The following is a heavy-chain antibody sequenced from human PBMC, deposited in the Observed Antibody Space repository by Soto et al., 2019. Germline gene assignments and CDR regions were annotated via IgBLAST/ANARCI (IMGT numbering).Heavy chain of an antibody. Sequence: SLKISCAASGFTFDDYAMHWVRQAPGKGLEWVSGISWNSGSIGYADSVKGRFTISRDNAKNSLYLQMNSLRAEDTALYYCAKGGITIFGVPFDIWGQGTMVTVSS. CDR3: AKGGITIFGVPFDI. V-gene: IGHV3-9*01. CDR1: GFTFDDYA. CDR2: ISWNSGSI. J-gene: IGHJ3*02. D-gene: IGHD3-3*01.